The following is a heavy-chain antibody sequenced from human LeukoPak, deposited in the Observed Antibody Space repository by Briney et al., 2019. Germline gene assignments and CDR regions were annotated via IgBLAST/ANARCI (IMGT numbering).Heavy chain of an antibody. CDR2: ISSSGSYI. Sequence: PGGSLRLSCAASGFTFSSYSMNWVRQAPGKGLEWVSSISSSGSYINYADSVNGRLTIPTDNSKNSLYLQMKSLRSADTAVSYRERGYVDTAMVFDYWGQGTVATVSS. J-gene: IGHJ4*02. CDR1: GFTFSSYS. V-gene: IGHV3-21*01. CDR3: ERGYVDTAMVFDY. D-gene: IGHD5-18*01.